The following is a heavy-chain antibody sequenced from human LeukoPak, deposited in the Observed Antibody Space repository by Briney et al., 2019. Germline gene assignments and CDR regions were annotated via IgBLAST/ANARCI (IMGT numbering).Heavy chain of an antibody. CDR2: IYPGDSDT. CDR3: ARLEPGYSSGWYSLFDY. CDR1: GYRVTSYW. Sequence: GESLKISCKGSGYRVTSYWIGWVRQMPGKGLEWMGIIYPGDSDTRYRPSFQGQVTISADKSISTAYLQWSSLKASDTAMYYCARLEPGYSSGWYSLFDYWGQGTLVTVSS. J-gene: IGHJ4*02. D-gene: IGHD6-19*01. V-gene: IGHV5-51*01.